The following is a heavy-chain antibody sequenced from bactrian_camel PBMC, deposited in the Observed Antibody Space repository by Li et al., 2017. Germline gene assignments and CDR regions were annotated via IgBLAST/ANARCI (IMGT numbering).Heavy chain of an antibody. V-gene: IGHV3S1*01. CDR1: GFTFSNYW. CDR3: IVGGASDYCQRTY. D-gene: IGHD3*01. J-gene: IGHJ4*01. CDR2: IHPGGGTT. Sequence: HVQLVESGGGLVQPGGSLRLSCATSGFTFSNYWMSWVRQAPGKGLEWVSQIHPGGGTTYYADSVRGRFTISRDDAKNTVYLQMDSLKPEDTALYFCIVGGASDYCQRTYWGQGTQVTVS.